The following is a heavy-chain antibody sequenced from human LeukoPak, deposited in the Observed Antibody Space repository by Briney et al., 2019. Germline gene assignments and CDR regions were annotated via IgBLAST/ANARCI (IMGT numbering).Heavy chain of an antibody. CDR2: IYYSGST. J-gene: IGHJ4*02. Sequence: PSETLSLTCTVSGGSLSSSSYYWGWVRQPPGKGLEWVGSIYYSGSTYYNPSLKSRVTISVDTSKNQFSLKLSSVTAADTAVYYCARGIVGAIDQPFFDYWGQGTLVTVSS. CDR3: ARGIVGAIDQPFFDY. CDR1: GGSLSSSSYY. D-gene: IGHD1-26*01. V-gene: IGHV4-39*07.